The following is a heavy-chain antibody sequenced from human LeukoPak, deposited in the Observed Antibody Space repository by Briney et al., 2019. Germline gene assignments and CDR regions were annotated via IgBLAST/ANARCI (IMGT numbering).Heavy chain of an antibody. CDR2: IVVGSGNT. J-gene: IGHJ4*02. Sequence: GASVKVSCKASGFTFTSSAMQWVRQARGQRLEWIGWIVVGSGNTNYEQKFQERVTITRDMSTSTAYMELSSLRSEDTAVYYCAAADYGDYVIADWGQGTLVTVSS. D-gene: IGHD4-17*01. CDR1: GFTFTSSA. CDR3: AAADYGDYVIAD. V-gene: IGHV1-58*02.